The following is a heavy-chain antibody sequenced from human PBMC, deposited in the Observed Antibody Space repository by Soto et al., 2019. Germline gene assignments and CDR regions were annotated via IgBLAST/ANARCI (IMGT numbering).Heavy chain of an antibody. CDR2: IYSGGST. V-gene: IGHV3-53*04. D-gene: IGHD2-2*01. CDR3: ARGIGYCSSTSCSQYYYYMDV. Sequence: HPGGSLRLSCAASGFTVSSNYMSWVRQAPGKGLEWVSVIYSGGSTYYADSVKGRFTISRHNSKNTLYLQMNSLRAEDTAVYYCARGIGYCSSTSCSQYYYYMDVWGKGTTVTVSS. CDR1: GFTVSSNY. J-gene: IGHJ6*03.